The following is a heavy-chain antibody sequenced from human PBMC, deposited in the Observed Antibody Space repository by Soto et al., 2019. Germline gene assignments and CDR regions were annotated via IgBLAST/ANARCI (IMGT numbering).Heavy chain of an antibody. V-gene: IGHV4-59*01. CDR1: GDSISSYY. D-gene: IGHD2-21*01. Sequence: SETLSLTCTLSGDSISSYYWSWIRQPPGKGLEWIGYIYYSGSTNYNPSLKSRVTISVDTSKNQFSLKLSSVTAADTAVYYCARLGAYYQSLDPWGPGTLVTVSS. CDR2: IYYSGST. J-gene: IGHJ5*02. CDR3: ARLGAYYQSLDP.